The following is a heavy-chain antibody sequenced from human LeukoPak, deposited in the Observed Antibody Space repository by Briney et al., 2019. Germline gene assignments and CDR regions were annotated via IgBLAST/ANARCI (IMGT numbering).Heavy chain of an antibody. V-gene: IGHV3-33*06. D-gene: IGHD1-1*01. CDR2: IWYDGSSK. CDR3: AKIWNDEDY. CDR1: GFTFSSYG. Sequence: GGSLRLSCAASGFTFSSYGMHWVRQAPGKGLEWVAVIWYDGSSKYYADSVKGRFTISRDNSKNTLYLQMNSLRAEDTAVYYCAKIWNDEDYWGQGTLVTVSS. J-gene: IGHJ4*02.